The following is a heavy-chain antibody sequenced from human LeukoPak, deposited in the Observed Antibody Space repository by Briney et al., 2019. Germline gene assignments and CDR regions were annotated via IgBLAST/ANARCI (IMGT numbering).Heavy chain of an antibody. J-gene: IGHJ6*02. V-gene: IGHV4-31*03. CDR1: GGSISSGGYY. Sequence: SETLSLTCTVSGGSISSGGYYWRWIRQHPGKGLEWIGYIYYSGSTYYNPSLKSRVTISIDTPKNQFSLKLSSVTAADTAVYYCARDFQYSSSWGYYYGMDVWGQGTTVTVSS. D-gene: IGHD6-13*01. CDR3: ARDFQYSSSWGYYYGMDV. CDR2: IYYSGST.